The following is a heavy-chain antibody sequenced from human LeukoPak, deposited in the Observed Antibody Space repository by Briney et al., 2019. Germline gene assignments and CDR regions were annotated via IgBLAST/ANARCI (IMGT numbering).Heavy chain of an antibody. V-gene: IGHV3-20*04. CDR2: LNWNAAST. J-gene: IGHJ4*02. CDR1: GFKFDDFG. D-gene: IGHD6-19*01. CDR3: ARGRGSGWRYLDY. Sequence: GGSLSLSCSTSGFKFDDFGMHWIRQIPGKGLEWVSGLNWNAASTDYADSVKDRCTISRDNAKNLLYLQINSLRVEDTAVYYCARGRGSGWRYLDYWGQGTLVIVSS.